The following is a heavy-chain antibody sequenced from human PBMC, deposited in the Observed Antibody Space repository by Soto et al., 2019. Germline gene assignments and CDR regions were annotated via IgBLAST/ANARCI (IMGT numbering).Heavy chain of an antibody. CDR2: IYYSGST. Sequence: SETLSLTCTVSGGSISSSSYYWGWIRQPPGKGLEWIGSIYYSGSTYYNPSLKSRVTISVDTSKNQFSLKLSSVTAADTAVYYCASSTVTYFDYGGQGTRVTVSS. CDR3: ASSTVTYFDY. J-gene: IGHJ4*02. V-gene: IGHV4-39*01. CDR1: GGSISSSSYY. D-gene: IGHD4-17*01.